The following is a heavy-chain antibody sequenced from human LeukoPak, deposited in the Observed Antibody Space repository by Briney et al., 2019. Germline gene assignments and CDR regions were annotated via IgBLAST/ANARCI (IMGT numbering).Heavy chain of an antibody. J-gene: IGHJ4*02. D-gene: IGHD6-6*01. V-gene: IGHV3-30*18. CDR1: GFTFSSYG. Sequence: RGSLRLSCAASGFTFSSYGMHWVRQAPGKGLEWVAVISYDGSNKYYADSVKGRFTISRDNSKNTLYLQMNSLRAEDTALYYCAKEYSSSFYYFDYWGQGTLVTVSS. CDR2: ISYDGSNK. CDR3: AKEYSSSFYYFDY.